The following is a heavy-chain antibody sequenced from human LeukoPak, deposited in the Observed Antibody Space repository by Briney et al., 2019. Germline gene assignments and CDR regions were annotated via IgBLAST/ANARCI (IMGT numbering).Heavy chain of an antibody. CDR2: ISDSGGYT. J-gene: IGHJ4*02. D-gene: IGHD3-16*02. V-gene: IGHV3-23*01. CDR3: AKGGSYRSQPYFDY. CDR1: GFTFSSYD. Sequence: PGGSLRLSCAASGFTFSSYDMSWVRQAPGKGLEWVSSISDSGGYTFYADSVKGRFTISRDNSKNTVYLQMNSLRAEDTAVYYCAKGGSYRSQPYFDYWGQGTPVTVSS.